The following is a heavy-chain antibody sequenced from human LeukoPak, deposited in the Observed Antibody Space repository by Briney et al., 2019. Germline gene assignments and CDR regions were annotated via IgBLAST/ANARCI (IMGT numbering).Heavy chain of an antibody. J-gene: IGHJ3*02. CDR2: ISGSGGST. D-gene: IGHD3-22*01. CDR3: ARSGYYDSSGYYPHGAFDI. Sequence: PGGSLRLSCAASGFTFSSYAMSWVRQAPGKGLEWVSAISGSGGSTYYADSVKGRFTISRDNSKNTLYLQMNSLRAEDTAVYYCARSGYYDSSGYYPHGAFDIWGQGTMVTVSS. CDR1: GFTFSSYA. V-gene: IGHV3-23*01.